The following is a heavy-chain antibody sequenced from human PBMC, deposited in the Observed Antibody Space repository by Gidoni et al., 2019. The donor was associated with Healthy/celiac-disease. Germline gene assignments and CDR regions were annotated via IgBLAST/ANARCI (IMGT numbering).Heavy chain of an antibody. CDR2: IRGSGGST. CDR1: GCTFSCCA. Sequence: EVQLLESGGGLVQPGGSLRLSCASSGCTFSCCAMSWVRQAPGKGLEWVSAIRGSGGSTYYADSVKGRFTISRDNSKNTLYLQMNSLRAEDTAVYYCAKDVTSRVGAYPTDAFDIWGQGTMVTVSS. D-gene: IGHD1-26*01. CDR3: AKDVTSRVGAYPTDAFDI. V-gene: IGHV3-23*01. J-gene: IGHJ3*02.